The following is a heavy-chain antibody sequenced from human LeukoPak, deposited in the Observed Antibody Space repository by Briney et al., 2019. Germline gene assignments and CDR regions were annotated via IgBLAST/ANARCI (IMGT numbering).Heavy chain of an antibody. CDR3: ARHRDRAHDAFDI. CDR1: GVSISSGGYY. D-gene: IGHD1-14*01. CDR2: IYYSGST. Sequence: SETLSLTCTVSGVSISSGGYYWSWIRQHPGKGLEWIGYIYYSGSTYYNPPLKSRVTISVDTSKNQFSLKLSSVTAADTAVYYCARHRDRAHDAFDIWGQGTMVTVSS. V-gene: IGHV4-31*03. J-gene: IGHJ3*02.